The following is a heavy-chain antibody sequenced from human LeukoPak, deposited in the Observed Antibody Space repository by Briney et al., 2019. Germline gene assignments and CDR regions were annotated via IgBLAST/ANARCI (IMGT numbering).Heavy chain of an antibody. CDR2: IYYSGST. Sequence: SETLSLTCTVSGGSISSSSYYWGWIRQPPGKGLEWIGSIYYSGSTYYNPSLKSRVTISVDTSKNQFSLKLSSVTAADTAVYYCASLLSSGWFIYYYYMDVWGKGTTVTVSS. V-gene: IGHV4-39*01. CDR1: GGSISSSSYY. D-gene: IGHD6-19*01. J-gene: IGHJ6*03. CDR3: ASLLSSGWFIYYYYMDV.